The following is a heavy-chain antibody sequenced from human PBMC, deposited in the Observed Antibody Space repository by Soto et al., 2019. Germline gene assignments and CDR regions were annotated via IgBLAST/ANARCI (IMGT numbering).Heavy chain of an antibody. CDR3: VRRHVSATGIDWFDP. Sequence: ASVKVSCKASGYAFTSYGIHWVRQAPGQRLEWMGWINAANGDTKYSPKFQGRVTITRDTSASTAYMELSSLRSEDTAVYYCVRRHVSATGIDWFDPWGKGTLVTVSS. CDR1: GYAFTSYG. D-gene: IGHD6-13*01. V-gene: IGHV1-3*01. J-gene: IGHJ5*02. CDR2: INAANGDT.